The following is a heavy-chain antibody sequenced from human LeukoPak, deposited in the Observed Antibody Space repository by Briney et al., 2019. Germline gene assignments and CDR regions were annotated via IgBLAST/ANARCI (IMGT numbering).Heavy chain of an antibody. J-gene: IGHJ1*01. CDR2: ISGSGGST. CDR1: GFTFTSYP. D-gene: IGHD2-8*01. Sequence: GGSLRLSCAASGFTFTSYPLSWVRQAPGKGLEWVSSISGSGGSTYYADSVKGRFTISRDNSKNTLYLQMNSLRAEDTAVYYCAKDLPNPGTSRHFQYWGQGTLVTVSS. CDR3: AKDLPNPGTSRHFQY. V-gene: IGHV3-23*01.